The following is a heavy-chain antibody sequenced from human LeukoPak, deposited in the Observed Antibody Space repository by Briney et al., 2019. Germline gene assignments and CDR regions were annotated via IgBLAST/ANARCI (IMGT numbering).Heavy chain of an antibody. J-gene: IGHJ4*02. Sequence: KTSETLSLTCTVSGVSISSYYWSWIRQPPGKGLEWIGYIYYSGSTNYNPSLKSRVTISVDTSKNQFSLKLSSVTAADTAVYYCARHHGRSYPADYWGQGTLVTVSS. D-gene: IGHD3-16*02. CDR1: GVSISSYY. CDR2: IYYSGST. V-gene: IGHV4-59*08. CDR3: ARHHGRSYPADY.